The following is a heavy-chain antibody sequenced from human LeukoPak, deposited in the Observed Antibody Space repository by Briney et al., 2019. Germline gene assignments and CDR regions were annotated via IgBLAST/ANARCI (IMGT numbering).Heavy chain of an antibody. V-gene: IGHV3-74*01. CDR1: GVTFSNYW. CDR2: IISDGRDT. Sequence: GGSLRLSCAVSGVTFSNYWMHWVRQAPGKGLVWVSHIISDGRDTSYADSVEGRFTISRDNAKNTMYLQMNSLRAEDTAVYYCARDNGSGRFDPWGQGTLVTVSS. D-gene: IGHD3-10*01. J-gene: IGHJ5*02. CDR3: ARDNGSGRFDP.